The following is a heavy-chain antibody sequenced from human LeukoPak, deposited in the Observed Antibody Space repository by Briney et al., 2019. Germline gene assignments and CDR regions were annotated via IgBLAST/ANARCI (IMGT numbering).Heavy chain of an antibody. CDR3: ARDPSMTTVTTRENY. D-gene: IGHD4-17*01. CDR1: GFTFSSYS. V-gene: IGHV3-21*01. CDR2: ISSSSSYI. J-gene: IGHJ4*02. Sequence: GGSLRLSCAASGFTFSSYSMNWVRQAPGKGLEWVSSISSSSSYIYYADSVKGRFTISRDNAKNSLYLQMNSLRAEDTAVYYCARDPSMTTVTTRENYWGLGTLVTVSS.